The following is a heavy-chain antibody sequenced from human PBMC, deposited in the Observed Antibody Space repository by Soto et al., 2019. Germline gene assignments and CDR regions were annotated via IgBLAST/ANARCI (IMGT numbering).Heavy chain of an antibody. CDR2: ISGSGGST. CDR3: AKVDIVVVVAADGFDY. Sequence: GGSLRLSCAASGFTFSSYAMSWVRQAPGKGLEWVSAISGSGGSTYYADSVKGRFTISRDNSKNTLYLQMNSLRAEDTAVYYCAKVDIVVVVAADGFDYWGQGTLVTVSS. J-gene: IGHJ4*02. V-gene: IGHV3-23*01. CDR1: GFTFSSYA. D-gene: IGHD2-15*01.